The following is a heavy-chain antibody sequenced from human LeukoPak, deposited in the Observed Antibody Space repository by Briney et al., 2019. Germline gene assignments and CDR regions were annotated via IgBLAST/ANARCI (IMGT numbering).Heavy chain of an antibody. D-gene: IGHD4-17*01. Sequence: ASVKVSCKASGYTFTNYDIIWVRQATGQGLQCMGWINPKTGYTDYAQRFQGRITMTRDTSLGTVFMELRSPRSDDTAVYYCARSDYGDFDYWGQGTLVTVSS. V-gene: IGHV1-8*01. CDR2: INPKTGYT. J-gene: IGHJ4*02. CDR1: GYTFTNYD. CDR3: ARSDYGDFDY.